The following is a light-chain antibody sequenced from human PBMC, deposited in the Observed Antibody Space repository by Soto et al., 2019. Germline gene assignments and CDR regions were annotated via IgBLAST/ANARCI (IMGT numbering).Light chain of an antibody. V-gene: IGKV3-20*01. CDR3: LQHNSYPLT. CDR2: GAS. J-gene: IGKJ4*01. CDR1: QSVRSSY. Sequence: EIVLTQSPGTLSLSPGERAALSFGSSQSVRSSYWAWYQQKPGQAPRLLIFGASTRAPGIPDRFSGSGSGTEFTLTISSLQPEDFATYYCLQHNSYPLTFGGGTKVDIK.